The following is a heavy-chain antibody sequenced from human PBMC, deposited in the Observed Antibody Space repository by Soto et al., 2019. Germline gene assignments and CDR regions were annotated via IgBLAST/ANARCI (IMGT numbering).Heavy chain of an antibody. Sequence: PSETLSLTCAVYGGSFSDYYWSWIRQPPGKGLEWIGSIHPTVSTNYNPSLKSRVIISLDTSKNQFSLNLNSVTAADTAVYYCAREGPPIRAHNPPEYFQHWGQGTPVTVSS. J-gene: IGHJ1*01. CDR2: IHPTVST. V-gene: IGHV4-34*01. CDR1: GGSFSDYY. CDR3: AREGPPIRAHNPPEYFQH.